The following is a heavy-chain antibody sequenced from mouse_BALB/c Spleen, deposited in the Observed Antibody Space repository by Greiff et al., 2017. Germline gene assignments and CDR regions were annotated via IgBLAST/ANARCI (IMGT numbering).Heavy chain of an antibody. Sequence: EVKLMESGGDLVKPGGSLKLSCAASGFTFSSYGMSWVRQTPDKRLEWVATISSGGSYTYYPDTVTGRFTISRDNAKNTLYLEMSSLRSEDTAMYYCARDRGDYDAWFAYWGQGTLVTVSA. V-gene: IGHV5-6*01. CDR1: GFTFSSYG. CDR2: ISSGGSYT. D-gene: IGHD2-4*01. J-gene: IGHJ3*01. CDR3: ARDRGDYDAWFAY.